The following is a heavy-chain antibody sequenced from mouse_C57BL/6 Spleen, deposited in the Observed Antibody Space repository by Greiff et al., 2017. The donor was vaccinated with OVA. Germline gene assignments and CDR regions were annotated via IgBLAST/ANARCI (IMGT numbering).Heavy chain of an antibody. Sequence: QVQLQQPGAELVKPGASVKLSCKASGYTFTSYWMHWVKQRPGRGLEWIGRIDPKSGGTKYNEKFKSKATLTVDKPSSTAYMQLSSLTSEDSAVDDCAGKSINRVGDVWYFDVWGTGTTVTVSS. CDR2: IDPKSGGT. D-gene: IGHD1-1*01. V-gene: IGHV1-72*01. CDR1: GYTFTSYW. J-gene: IGHJ1*03. CDR3: AGKSINRVGDVWYFDV.